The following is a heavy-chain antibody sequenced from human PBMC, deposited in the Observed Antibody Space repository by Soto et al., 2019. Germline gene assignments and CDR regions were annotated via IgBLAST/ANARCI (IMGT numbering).Heavy chain of an antibody. V-gene: IGHV1-8*01. CDR3: AKEPVWFGELLYFDY. D-gene: IGHD3-10*01. Sequence: ASVKVSCKASVYTFTSYDINWVRQATGQGLEWMGWMNPNSGNTGYAQKFQGRVTMTRNTSISTAYMELSSLRAEDTAVYYCAKEPVWFGELLYFDYWGQGTLVTVSS. CDR2: MNPNSGNT. CDR1: VYTFTSYD. J-gene: IGHJ4*02.